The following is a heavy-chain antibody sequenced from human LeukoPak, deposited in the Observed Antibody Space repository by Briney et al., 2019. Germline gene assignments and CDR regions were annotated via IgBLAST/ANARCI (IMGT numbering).Heavy chain of an antibody. J-gene: IGHJ4*02. Sequence: ASVTVSCKASGYTFTGYYMHWVRQAPGQGLEWMGWINPNSGGTNYAQKFQGRVTITRDTSISTAYMELSRLRSDDTAVYYCARGRRDGYNYFDYWGQGTLVTVSS. D-gene: IGHD5-24*01. CDR3: ARGRRDGYNYFDY. CDR1: GYTFTGYY. CDR2: INPNSGGT. V-gene: IGHV1-2*02.